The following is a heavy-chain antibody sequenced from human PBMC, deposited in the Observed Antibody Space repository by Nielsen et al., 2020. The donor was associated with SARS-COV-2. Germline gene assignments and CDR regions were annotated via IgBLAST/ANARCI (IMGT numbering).Heavy chain of an antibody. CDR2: IYYSGST. V-gene: IGHV4-31*03. J-gene: IGHJ5*02. CDR3: ARTVVPAAIVGENWFDP. CDR1: GGSISSGGYY. Sequence: SETLSLTCTVSGGSISSGGYYWSWIRQHPGKGLEWIGYIYYSGSTYYNPSLKSRVTISVDTSKNQFSLKLSSVTAADTAVYYCARTVVPAAIVGENWFDPWGQGTLVTVSS. D-gene: IGHD2-2*01.